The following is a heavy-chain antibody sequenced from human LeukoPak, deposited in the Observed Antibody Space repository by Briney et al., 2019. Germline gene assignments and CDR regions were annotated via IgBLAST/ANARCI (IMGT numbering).Heavy chain of an antibody. V-gene: IGHV4-30-4*08. D-gene: IGHD3-3*01. CDR2: IYYSGSA. CDR3: AREESIWSGYRSAD. CDR1: GGSISSGDYY. Sequence: SQTLSLTCTVSGGSISSGDYYWSWIRQPPGKGLEWIGYIYYSGSAYYNPSLKSRVTISVDTSKNQFSLKLSSVTAADTAVYYCAREESIWSGYRSADWGQGTLVTVSS. J-gene: IGHJ4*02.